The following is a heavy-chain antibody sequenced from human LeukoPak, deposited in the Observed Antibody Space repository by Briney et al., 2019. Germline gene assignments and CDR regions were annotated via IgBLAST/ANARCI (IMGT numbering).Heavy chain of an antibody. CDR3: ARDGARFLEWLPLDYYYYYMDV. CDR2: INPNSGGT. V-gene: IGHV1-2*06. J-gene: IGHJ6*03. D-gene: IGHD3-3*01. CDR1: NYTFTAYY. Sequence: ASVRVSCKASNYTFTAYYIHWVRQAPGQGLEWMGRINPNSGGTNYAQNFQGRVTMTRDTSITTAYMELSRLRSDDTAIYYCARDGARFLEWLPLDYYYYYMDVWGKGTTVTVSS.